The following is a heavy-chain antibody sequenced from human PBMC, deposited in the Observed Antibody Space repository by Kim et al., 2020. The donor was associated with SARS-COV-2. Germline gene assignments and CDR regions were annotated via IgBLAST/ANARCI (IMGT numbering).Heavy chain of an antibody. Sequence: SETLSLTCAFYGGSFSFYYWSWIRQPPGKGLEWIGEINHSGSTNYNPSLKSRVTISVDTSKNQSSLKLSSVTAADTAVYYCAREKKEGRQLAPYYFDSWGQGTLVTVSS. CDR3: AREKKEGRQLAPYYFDS. J-gene: IGHJ4*02. CDR2: INHSGST. V-gene: IGHV4-34*01. CDR1: GGSFSFYY. D-gene: IGHD6-13*01.